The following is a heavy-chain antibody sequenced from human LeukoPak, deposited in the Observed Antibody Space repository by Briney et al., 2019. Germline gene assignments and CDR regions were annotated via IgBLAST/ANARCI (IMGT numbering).Heavy chain of an antibody. V-gene: IGHV3-9*01. CDR1: GFTFDDYA. D-gene: IGHD6-13*01. CDR3: ARDSKYSSRLFDY. Sequence: GGSLRLSCAASGFTFDDYAMHWVRQAPGKGLEWVSGISWNSGSIGYADSVKGRFTISRDNAKNSLYLQMNSLRAEDTAVYYCARDSKYSSRLFDYWGQGTLVTVSS. CDR2: ISWNSGSI. J-gene: IGHJ4*02.